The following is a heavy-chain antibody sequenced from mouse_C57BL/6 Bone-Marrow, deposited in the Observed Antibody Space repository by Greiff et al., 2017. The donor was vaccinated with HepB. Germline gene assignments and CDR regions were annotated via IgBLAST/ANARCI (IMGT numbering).Heavy chain of an antibody. CDR2: IDPEDGET. CDR3: APIYYGNNPFYAMDY. V-gene: IGHV14-2*01. J-gene: IGHJ4*01. Sequence: EVQLQESGAELVKPGASVKLSCTASGFNIKDYYMHWVKQRTEQGLEWIGRIDPEDGETKYAPKFQGKATITADTSSNTAYLQLSSLTSEDTAVYYCAPIYYGNNPFYAMDYWGQGTSVTVSS. CDR1: GFNIKDYY. D-gene: IGHD2-1*01.